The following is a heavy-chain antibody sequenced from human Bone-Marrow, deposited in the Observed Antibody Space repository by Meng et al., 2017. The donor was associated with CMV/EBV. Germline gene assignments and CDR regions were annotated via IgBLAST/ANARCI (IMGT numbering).Heavy chain of an antibody. Sequence: GESLKISCAASGFTFSSYGMHWVRQAPGKGLERVAFIRYDGSNKYYADSVKGRFTISRDNSKNTLYLQMNSLRAEDTAVYYCAKDIGGWFDPWGQGTLVTVSS. V-gene: IGHV3-30*02. J-gene: IGHJ5*02. CDR3: AKDIGGWFDP. D-gene: IGHD3-10*01. CDR2: IRYDGSNK. CDR1: GFTFSSYG.